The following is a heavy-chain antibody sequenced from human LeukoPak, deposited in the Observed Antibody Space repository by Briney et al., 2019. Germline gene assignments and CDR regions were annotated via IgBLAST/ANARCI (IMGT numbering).Heavy chain of an antibody. V-gene: IGHV3-48*03. CDR3: AKIATMVRGVTSYYMDV. Sequence: GGSLRLSCAASGFTFSSYEMNWVRQAPGKGLEWVSYISSSGSTIYYADSVKGRFTISRDNSKNTLYLQMNSLRAEDTAVYYCAKIATMVRGVTSYYMDVWGKGTTVTVSS. J-gene: IGHJ6*03. CDR2: ISSSGSTI. D-gene: IGHD3-10*01. CDR1: GFTFSSYE.